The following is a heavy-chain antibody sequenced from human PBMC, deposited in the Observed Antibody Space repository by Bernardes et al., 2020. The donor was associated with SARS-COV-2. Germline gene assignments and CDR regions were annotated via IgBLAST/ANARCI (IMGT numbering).Heavy chain of an antibody. Sequence: ASVKVSCMASGYTFTNYDINWVRQATGQGLEWVGWMNPKSGDTGFAQKFQGRVTMTRSTSISTAYMELSSLTSEDTAVYYCANPLDRYCSSTSCSGWGQGTLVTVSS. J-gene: IGHJ4*02. D-gene: IGHD2-2*01. CDR3: ANPLDRYCSSTSCSG. CDR2: MNPKSGDT. V-gene: IGHV1-8*01. CDR1: GYTFTNYD.